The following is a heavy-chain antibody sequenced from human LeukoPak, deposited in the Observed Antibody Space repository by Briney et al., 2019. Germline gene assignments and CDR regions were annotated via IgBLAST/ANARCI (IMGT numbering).Heavy chain of an antibody. V-gene: IGHV4-59*08. CDR2: IYYSGTT. D-gene: IGHD4-23*01. CDR1: GGSISSHY. CDR3: ARHYYGGSGAFDI. Sequence: SETLSLTCTVSGGSISSHYWSWNRQPPGKGLEWIGYIYYSGTTYYNPSLQSRVTMSVDTSKKQVSLTLSFVTAADTAIYYCARHYYGGSGAFDIWGQGTMVTVS. J-gene: IGHJ3*02.